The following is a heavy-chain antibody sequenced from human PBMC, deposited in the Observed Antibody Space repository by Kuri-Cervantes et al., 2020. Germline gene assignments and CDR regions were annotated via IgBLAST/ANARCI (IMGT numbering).Heavy chain of an antibody. CDR2: ISSSSSTI. V-gene: IGHV3-48*01. D-gene: IGHD2-2*01. J-gene: IGHJ2*01. CDR3: ARDSRGRYCSSTSCYQWYFDL. Sequence: GGSLRLSCAASGFTFSKYSMNWVRQAPGKGLEWVSYISSSSSTIYYADSVKGRFTISRDDAKNSLYLQMNSLRAEDTAVYYCARDSRGRYCSSTSCYQWYFDLWGRGTLVTVSS. CDR1: GFTFSKYS.